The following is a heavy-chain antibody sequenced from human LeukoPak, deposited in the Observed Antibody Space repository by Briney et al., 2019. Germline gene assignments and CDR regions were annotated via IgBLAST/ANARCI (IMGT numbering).Heavy chain of an antibody. J-gene: IGHJ3*02. CDR2: IHYSGST. V-gene: IGHV4-39*01. Sequence: PSETLSLTCTVSGGSISSSTYYWGWIRQPPGEGLEWMGSIHYSGSTYYTPSLKSRVTISVDMSKNQFSLKLSSVTAADTAVYYCARSYCSSSCYAVGAFDIWGQGTVVTVSS. D-gene: IGHD2-2*01. CDR1: GGSISSSTYY. CDR3: ARSYCSSSCYAVGAFDI.